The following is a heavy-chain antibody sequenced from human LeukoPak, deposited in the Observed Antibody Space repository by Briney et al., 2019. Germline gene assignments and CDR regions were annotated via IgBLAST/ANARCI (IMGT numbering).Heavy chain of an antibody. Sequence: PGGSLRLSCTASGFTFSSYAMSWVRQAPGKGLEWVSAISDGGGATYYADSVKGRFTISRDNSRSALYLQMNSLRAEDTAVYYCAKDRIFTAGAGAFDIWGQGTMVTLSS. D-gene: IGHD6-13*01. J-gene: IGHJ3*02. CDR1: GFTFSSYA. CDR2: ISDGGGAT. CDR3: AKDRIFTAGAGAFDI. V-gene: IGHV3-23*01.